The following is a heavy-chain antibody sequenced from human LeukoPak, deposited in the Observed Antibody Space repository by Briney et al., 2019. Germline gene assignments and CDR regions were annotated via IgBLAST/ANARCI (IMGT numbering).Heavy chain of an antibody. CDR3: AGDPYCTNGVCHNWFDP. Sequence: PGGSLRLSCAASGFTFSDYYMSWIRQAPGKGLEWVSYISSSGSTIYYADSVKGRFTISRDNAKNSLYLQMNSLRAEDTAVYYCAGDPYCTNGVCHNWFDPWGQGTLVTVSS. V-gene: IGHV3-11*01. J-gene: IGHJ5*02. CDR1: GFTFSDYY. D-gene: IGHD2-8*01. CDR2: ISSSGSTI.